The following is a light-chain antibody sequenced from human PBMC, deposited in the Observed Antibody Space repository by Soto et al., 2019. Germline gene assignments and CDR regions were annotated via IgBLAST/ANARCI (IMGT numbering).Light chain of an antibody. V-gene: IGKV3-20*01. CDR3: QQYNNWSGDT. CDR2: AAS. J-gene: IGKJ2*01. Sequence: EIVLTQSPGTRSLSPGERATLSCRASQSISSNYFAWYQQKPGQAPRLLIYAASTRATGIPDRFSGSGSGTDFTLTISRLEPEDFAVYYCQQYNNWSGDTFGPGTKLEIK. CDR1: QSISSNY.